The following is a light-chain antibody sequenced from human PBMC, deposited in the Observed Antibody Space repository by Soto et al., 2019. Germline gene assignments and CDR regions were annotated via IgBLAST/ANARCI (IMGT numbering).Light chain of an antibody. J-gene: IGLJ2*01. CDR1: SSNIGAGYD. V-gene: IGLV1-40*01. CDR3: QSYDISLSVSAV. Sequence: QSVLTQPHAVSGAPGQRVTISCTGSSSNIGAGYDVQWYQQLPGAAPRLLIFGNTNRPSGVPDRFSGSRSGTSASLAISGLQAEDEADYYCQSYDISLSVSAVFGGGTKLTVL. CDR2: GNT.